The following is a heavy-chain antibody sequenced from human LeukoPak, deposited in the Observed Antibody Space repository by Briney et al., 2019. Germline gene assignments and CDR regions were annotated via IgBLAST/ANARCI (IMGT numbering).Heavy chain of an antibody. J-gene: IGHJ6*02. V-gene: IGHV1-8*01. Sequence: ASVKVSCKASGYTFTSYDINWVRQATGQGLEWMGWMNPNSGNTGYAQKFQGRVTMTRNTSISTAYMELSSLRSEDTAVYYCARAGIVAHADYYYGMDVWGQGTTVTVSS. CDR2: MNPNSGNT. CDR3: ARAGIVAHADYYYGMDV. D-gene: IGHD6-13*01. CDR1: GYTFTSYD.